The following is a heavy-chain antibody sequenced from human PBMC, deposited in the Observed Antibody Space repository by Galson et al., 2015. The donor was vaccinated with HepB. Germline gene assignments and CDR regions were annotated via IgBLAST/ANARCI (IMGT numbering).Heavy chain of an antibody. D-gene: IGHD5-18*01. J-gene: IGHJ6*02. V-gene: IGHV3-21*01. Sequence: SLRLSCAASGFTFSSYSMNWVRQAPGKGLEWVSSISSSRSYIYYADSVKGRFTISRDNAKNSLYLQMNSLRAEDTAVYYCARDAEGSTAMVYYYYYGMDVWGQGTTVTVSS. CDR1: GFTFSSYS. CDR2: ISSSRSYI. CDR3: ARDAEGSTAMVYYYYYGMDV.